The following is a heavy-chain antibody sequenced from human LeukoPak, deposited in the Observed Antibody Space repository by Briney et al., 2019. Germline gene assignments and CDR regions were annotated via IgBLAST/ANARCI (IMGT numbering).Heavy chain of an antibody. CDR2: XSXDGSNK. Sequence: GRSLRLSCAASGFXXXXXXXXXVXXXPGXXXXXVXXXSXDGSNKYYAXSVKGRFTISRDNSKNTLYLQMNSLRAEDTAVYYCXKILWFGEYDAFDIWGQGTMVTVSS. D-gene: IGHD3-10*01. CDR3: XKILWFGEYDAFDI. V-gene: IGHV3-30*18. CDR1: GFXXXXXX. J-gene: IGHJ3*02.